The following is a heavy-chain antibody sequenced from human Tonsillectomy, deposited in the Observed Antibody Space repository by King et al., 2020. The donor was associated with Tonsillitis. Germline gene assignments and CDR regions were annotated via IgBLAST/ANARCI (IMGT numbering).Heavy chain of an antibody. J-gene: IGHJ4*02. V-gene: IGHV3-30*04. Sequence: VQLVESGGGVVQPGRSLRLSCAASGFTFSDCAIHWVRQAPGKGLEWVAVISYDGSNKYYADSVKGRFTISRDNSKNTLYLQMNSLRAEDTAVYYCARPLWGSYRIDEGFDYWGQGTLVTVSS. CDR1: GFTFSDCA. CDR3: ARPLWGSYRIDEGFDY. CDR2: ISYDGSNK. D-gene: IGHD3-16*02.